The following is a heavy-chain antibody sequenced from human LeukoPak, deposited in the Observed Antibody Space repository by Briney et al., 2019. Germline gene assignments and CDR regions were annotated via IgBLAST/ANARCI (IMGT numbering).Heavy chain of an antibody. CDR3: ARGDYYGSDTIDY. CDR2: ISYDGSNK. CDR1: GFTFSSYA. V-gene: IGHV3-30*04. D-gene: IGHD3-10*01. J-gene: IGHJ4*02. Sequence: GGSLRLSCAASGFTFSSYAMHWVRQAPGKGLEWVAVISYDGSNKYYADSVKGRFTISRDNSKNTLYLQMNSLRAEDTAVYYCARGDYYGSDTIDYWGQGTLVTVSS.